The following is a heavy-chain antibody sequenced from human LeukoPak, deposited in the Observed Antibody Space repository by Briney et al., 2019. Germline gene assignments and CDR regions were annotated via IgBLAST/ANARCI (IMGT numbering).Heavy chain of an antibody. CDR1: GFTFSSFW. J-gene: IGHJ3*02. Sequence: PGGSLRLSCAASGFTFSSFWMSWVRQAPGKGLEYVSAISSNGGSTYYANSVKGRFTISRDNSKNTLYLQMGSLRAEDMAVYYCAKQWVPTGSYHPGEGFDAFDIWGQGTMVTVSS. CDR3: AKQWVPTGSYHPGEGFDAFDI. CDR2: ISSNGGST. D-gene: IGHD1-26*01. V-gene: IGHV3-64*01.